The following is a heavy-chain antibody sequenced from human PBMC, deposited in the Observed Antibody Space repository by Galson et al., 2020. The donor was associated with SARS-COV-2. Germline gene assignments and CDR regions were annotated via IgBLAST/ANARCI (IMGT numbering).Heavy chain of an antibody. D-gene: IGHD5-12*01. Sequence: SETLSLTCTVSSGSISSSSYYWGWIRQPPGKGLEWIGSIYYSGSTYYNPSLKSRVTISVDTSKNQFSLKLTSVTAADTAVYYCARTKRAYRGYDPYSFDYWGQGTLVTVSS. CDR1: SGSISSSSYY. V-gene: IGHV4-39*01. CDR2: IYYSGST. CDR3: ARTKRAYRGYDPYSFDY. J-gene: IGHJ4*02.